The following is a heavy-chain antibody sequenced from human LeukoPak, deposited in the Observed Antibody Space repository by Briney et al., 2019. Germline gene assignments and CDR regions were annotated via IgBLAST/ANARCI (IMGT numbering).Heavy chain of an antibody. Sequence: ASMKVSCKASGHTFTDYYIHWVRQAPGQGLEWMGRINPKSGGTNSAQNFQGMVTMTRDTSNSTAYMELTSLRSDDTAIYYCARDPRITLTARLDYWGQGTLITVSS. CDR2: INPKSGGT. V-gene: IGHV1-2*06. CDR3: ARDPRITLTARLDY. CDR1: GHTFTDYY. D-gene: IGHD1-14*01. J-gene: IGHJ4*02.